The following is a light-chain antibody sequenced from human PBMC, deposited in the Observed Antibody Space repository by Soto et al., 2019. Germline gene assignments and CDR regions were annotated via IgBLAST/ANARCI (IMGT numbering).Light chain of an antibody. CDR3: SSYTTSRTYV. CDR1: SSDVGGFIF. CDR2: DVS. J-gene: IGLJ1*01. Sequence: QSALTQPASVSGSPGQSITISCTGTSSDVGGFIFVPWYQQHPGRAPKLMIYDVSNRPSGVSNRFSGSKSGNTASLTISGLQADDDADYYCSSYTTSRTYVFGTGTKLTVL. V-gene: IGLV2-14*01.